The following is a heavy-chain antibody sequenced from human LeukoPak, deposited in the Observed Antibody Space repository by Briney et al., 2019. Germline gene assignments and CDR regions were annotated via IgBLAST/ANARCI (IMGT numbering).Heavy chain of an antibody. CDR3: ARDGWFGDNNWYDP. J-gene: IGHJ5*02. CDR2: ISSASNTI. Sequence: GGSLRLSCAASGLTFSSYSMNWVRQAPGKGLEWVSYISSASNTIYYADSVKGRFTISRDNAKNSLYLQMNSLRAEDTAMYYCARDGWFGDNNWYDPWGQGTLVTVSS. V-gene: IGHV3-48*01. CDR1: GLTFSSYS. D-gene: IGHD3-10*01.